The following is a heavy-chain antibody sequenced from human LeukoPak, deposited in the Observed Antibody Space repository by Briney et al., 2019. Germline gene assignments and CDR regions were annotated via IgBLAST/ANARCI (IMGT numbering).Heavy chain of an antibody. CDR1: GYTFTGYY. D-gene: IGHD6-13*01. CDR3: ARGGHIAAAGINGY. J-gene: IGHJ4*02. V-gene: IGHV1-2*04. Sequence: ASVKVSCKASGYTFTGYYMHWVRQAPGHGLEWMGWINPNSGGTNYAQKFQGWVTMTRDTSISTAYMELSRLRSDDTAVYYCARGGHIAAAGINGYWGQGTLVTVSS. CDR2: INPNSGGT.